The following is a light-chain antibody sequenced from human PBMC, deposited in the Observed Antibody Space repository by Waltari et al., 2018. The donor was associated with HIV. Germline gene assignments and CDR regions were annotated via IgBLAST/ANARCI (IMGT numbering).Light chain of an antibody. CDR2: EVN. V-gene: IGLV2-8*01. Sequence: QSALTQPPSASGPPGQSVTISCTGTPTDVPTSNYFPWYQQHPGEAPKVLIYEVNKRPSGVPDRFSGSKSGNTASLTVSGLQADDEADYYCTSYEGKNNLVFGGGTKLTVL. J-gene: IGLJ2*01. CDR3: TSYEGKNNLV. CDR1: PTDVPTSNY.